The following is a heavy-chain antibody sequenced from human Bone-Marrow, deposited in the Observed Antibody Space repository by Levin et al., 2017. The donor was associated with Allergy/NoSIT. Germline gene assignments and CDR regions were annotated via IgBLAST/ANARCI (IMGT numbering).Heavy chain of an antibody. V-gene: IGHV1-2*02. CDR3: AREAFVNSNWSPLGD. J-gene: IGHJ4*02. Sequence: ASVKVSCTASGYTFTDYFIHWVRQAPGQGLEWLGWINPSSGGTNYADDFQGRVTMTRDTSINTAYMELRSLRSDDTAVYYCAREAFVNSNWSPLGDWGQGTLLTVSS. D-gene: IGHD6-13*01. CDR1: GYTFTDYF. CDR2: INPSSGGT.